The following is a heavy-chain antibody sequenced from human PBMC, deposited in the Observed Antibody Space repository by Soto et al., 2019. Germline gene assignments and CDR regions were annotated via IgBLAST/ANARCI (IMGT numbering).Heavy chain of an antibody. D-gene: IGHD3-3*01. J-gene: IGHJ4*02. V-gene: IGHV3-30*18. CDR1: GFTFSSYG. Sequence: QVQLVESGGGVVQPGRSLRLSCAASGFTFSSYGMHWVRQAPGKGLAWVAVISYDGSNKYYADSVKGRFTISRDNSKNTLYLQMNSLRAEDTAVYYCAKGGRNYDFWSGYFDYWGQGTLVTVSS. CDR2: ISYDGSNK. CDR3: AKGGRNYDFWSGYFDY.